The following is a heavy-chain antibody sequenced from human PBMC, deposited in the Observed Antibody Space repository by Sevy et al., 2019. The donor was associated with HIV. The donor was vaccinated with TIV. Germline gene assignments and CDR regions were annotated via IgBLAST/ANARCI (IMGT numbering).Heavy chain of an antibody. CDR1: GYTFTSYG. CDR2: ISAYNGNT. J-gene: IGHJ4*02. D-gene: IGHD3-10*01. V-gene: IGHV1-18*01. Sequence: ASVKVSCKASGYTFTSYGISWVRQAPGQGLEWMGWISAYNGNTNYAQKLQGRVTMTTDTSTSTAYMELRSLRSDDTAVYYCARANRLLSLGELWNWGQGTLVTVSS. CDR3: ARANRLLSLGELWN.